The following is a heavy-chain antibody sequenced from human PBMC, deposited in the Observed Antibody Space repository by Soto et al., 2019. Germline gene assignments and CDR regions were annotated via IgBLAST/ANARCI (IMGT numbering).Heavy chain of an antibody. D-gene: IGHD3-22*01. CDR2: VYYTGST. CDR1: GDSISTFY. V-gene: IGHV4-59*01. Sequence: SEAVSVTCTVSGDSISTFYWGWMRQSPGKELEWIGYVYYTGSTNYNPSLKSRVTISVDRSKNQFSLKLTSANAADTAVYYCARGRTVRNYADDSSDYFYFFDYWGQGTQVTV. J-gene: IGHJ4*02. CDR3: ARGRTVRNYADDSSDYFYFFDY.